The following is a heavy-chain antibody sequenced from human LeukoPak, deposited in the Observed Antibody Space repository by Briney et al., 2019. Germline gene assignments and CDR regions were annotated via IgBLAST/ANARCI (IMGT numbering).Heavy chain of an antibody. CDR2: INPADSNT. D-gene: IGHD3-10*02. V-gene: IGHV5-51*01. CDR3: ARRTSRPTFMFGVYNNDGFDI. J-gene: IGHJ3*02. CDR1: GYIFNSDW. Sequence: NAGESLKISRKGSGYIFNSDWIGWVRQMPGRGLEWMGDINPADSNTRYSPSFQGHVTISADKSITTAYLQWSSLKASDTAMYYCARRTSRPTFMFGVYNNDGFDIWGQGTVVTVSS.